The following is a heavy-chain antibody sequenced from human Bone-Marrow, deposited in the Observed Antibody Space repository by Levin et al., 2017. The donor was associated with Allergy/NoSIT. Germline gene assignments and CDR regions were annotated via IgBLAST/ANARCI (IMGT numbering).Heavy chain of an antibody. D-gene: IGHD2-2*01. J-gene: IGHJ6*03. CDR1: GGSFSGYY. CDR3: ARGVVVVPAAMFAYYYYYMDV. V-gene: IGHV4-34*01. CDR2: INHSGST. Sequence: GSLRLSCAVYGGSFSGYYWSWIRQPPGKGLEWIGEINHSGSTNYNPSLKSRVTISVDTSKNQFSLKLSSVTAADTAVYYCARGVVVVPAAMFAYYYYYMDVWGKGTTVTVSS.